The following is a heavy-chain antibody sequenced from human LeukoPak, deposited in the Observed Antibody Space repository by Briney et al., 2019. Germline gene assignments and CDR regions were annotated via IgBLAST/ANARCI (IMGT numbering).Heavy chain of an antibody. Sequence: ASVKVSCKASGYTFTSYGISWVRQAPGQGLEWMGWISAYNGNTNYAQKLQGRVTMTTDTSTSTAYMELRSLRYDDTAVYYCARDRYSLYSGSYYLDLPFDYWGQGTLVTVSS. D-gene: IGHD1-26*01. CDR1: GYTFTSYG. J-gene: IGHJ4*02. CDR2: ISAYNGNT. V-gene: IGHV1-18*01. CDR3: ARDRYSLYSGSYYLDLPFDY.